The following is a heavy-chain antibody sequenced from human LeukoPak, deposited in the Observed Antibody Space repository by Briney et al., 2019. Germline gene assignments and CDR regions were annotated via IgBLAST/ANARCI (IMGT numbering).Heavy chain of an antibody. D-gene: IGHD1-26*01. CDR3: ARVVGATPYD. Sequence: SETLSLTCTVSGGSISSYYWSWIRKPPGKGLEWIGYIYYSGSTNYNPSLKSRVTISVDTSKNQFSLKLSSVTAADTAVYYCARVVGATPYDWGQGTLVTVSS. V-gene: IGHV4-59*01. CDR2: IYYSGST. CDR1: GGSISSYY. J-gene: IGHJ4*02.